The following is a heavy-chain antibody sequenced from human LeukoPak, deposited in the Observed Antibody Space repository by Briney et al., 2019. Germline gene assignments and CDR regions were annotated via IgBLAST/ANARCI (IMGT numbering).Heavy chain of an antibody. CDR2: INHSGST. Sequence: PSETLSLTCAVYGGSFSGYYWSWIRQPPGKGLEWIGEINHSGSTNYNPSLKSRVTISVDTSKNQFSLKLSSVTAADTAVYYCARHKTFADLHAFDIWGQGTMVTVSS. CDR3: ARHKTFADLHAFDI. D-gene: IGHD2-21*02. J-gene: IGHJ3*02. V-gene: IGHV4-34*01. CDR1: GGSFSGYY.